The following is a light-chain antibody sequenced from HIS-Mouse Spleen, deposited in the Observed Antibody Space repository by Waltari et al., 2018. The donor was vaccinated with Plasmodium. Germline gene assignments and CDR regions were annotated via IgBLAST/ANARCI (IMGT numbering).Light chain of an antibody. V-gene: IGLV3-1*01. Sequence: SYELTQPPSVSVSPGQPASITCSGDKWGDKYACWYQQKPGQYPVLVIYQDSKRPSGIPERFSGSNSGNTATLTISGTQAMDEADYYCQAWDSSTVVFGGGTKLTVL. CDR2: QDS. CDR3: QAWDSSTVV. J-gene: IGLJ2*01. CDR1: KWGDKY.